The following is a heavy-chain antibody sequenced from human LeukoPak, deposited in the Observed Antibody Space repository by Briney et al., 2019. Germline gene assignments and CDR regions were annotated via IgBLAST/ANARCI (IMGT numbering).Heavy chain of an antibody. CDR1: GFTFSSYS. J-gene: IGHJ4*02. D-gene: IGHD3-10*01. V-gene: IGHV3-48*01. CDR3: ASGWEPEELVRGVIPPPDY. CDR2: ISSSSATI. Sequence: GGSLRLSCAASGFTFSSYSINWVRQAPGKGLEWVSYISSSSATIFYADSVKGRFTISRDNAKNSLYLQMNSLRAEDTAVYYCASGWEPEELVRGVIPPPDYWGQGTLVTVSS.